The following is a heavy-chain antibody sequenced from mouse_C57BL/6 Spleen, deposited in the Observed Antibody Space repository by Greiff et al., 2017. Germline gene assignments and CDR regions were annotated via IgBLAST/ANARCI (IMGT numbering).Heavy chain of an antibody. CDR1: GYTFTSYW. CDR3: ASQTLFAY. Sequence: QVQLQQSGAELVKPGASVKLSCKASGYTFTSYWMQWVKQRPGQGLEWIGEIDPSDSYTNYNQKFKGKATLTVDTSSSTAYMQLSSLTSEDSAVYYCASQTLFAYWGQGTLVTVSA. J-gene: IGHJ3*01. V-gene: IGHV1-50*01. CDR2: IDPSDSYT.